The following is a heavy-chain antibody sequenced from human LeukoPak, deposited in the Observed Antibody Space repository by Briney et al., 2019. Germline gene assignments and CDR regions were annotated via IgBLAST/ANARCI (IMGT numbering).Heavy chain of an antibody. J-gene: IGHJ3*02. Sequence: SETLSLTCTVSGGSISSYYWGWIRQPPGKGLEWIGYIYYSGSTNYNPSLKSRVTILVDTSKNQFSLKLSSVTAADTAVYYCARLAEDGGAFDIWGQGTMVTVSS. CDR3: ARLAEDGGAFDI. CDR1: GGSISSYY. CDR2: IYYSGST. V-gene: IGHV4-59*08. D-gene: IGHD3-16*01.